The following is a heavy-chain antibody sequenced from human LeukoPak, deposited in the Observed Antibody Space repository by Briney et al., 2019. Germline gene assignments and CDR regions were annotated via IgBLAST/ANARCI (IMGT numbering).Heavy chain of an antibody. V-gene: IGHV3-15*01. CDR2: KSKSGGGTI. Sequence: GGSLRLSCVGSGCTFSDAGMSWVRQGPGKGKEWDGRKSKSGGGTIDYAAPVKGRVTISRDDSRNTLYLKMNSLKTEDTAVYYCTTRRQDGWWGQGTLVTVS. J-gene: IGHJ4*02. CDR3: TTRRQDGW. D-gene: IGHD2-15*01. CDR1: GCTFSDAG.